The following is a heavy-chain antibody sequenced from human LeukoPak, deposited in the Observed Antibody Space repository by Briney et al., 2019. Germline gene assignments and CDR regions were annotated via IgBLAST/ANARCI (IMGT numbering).Heavy chain of an antibody. CDR3: TTDSNYYDSSVDAFDI. CDR1: GFTFSSYA. CDR2: ISYDGSNK. D-gene: IGHD3-22*01. V-gene: IGHV3-30-3*01. J-gene: IGHJ3*02. Sequence: GRSLRLSCAASGFTFSSYAMHWVRQAPGKGLEWVAVISYDGSNKYYADSVKGRFTISRDNSKNTLYLQMNSLKTEDTAVYYCTTDSNYYDSSVDAFDIWGQGTMVTVSS.